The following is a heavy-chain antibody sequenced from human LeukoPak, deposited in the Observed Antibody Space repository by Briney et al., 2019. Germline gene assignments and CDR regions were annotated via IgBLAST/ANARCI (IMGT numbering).Heavy chain of an antibody. V-gene: IGHV3-9*01. CDR3: ATDRDSSRQKRFDY. CDR1: GFTFDDYA. CDR2: ISWNSGSI. Sequence: GRSLRLSCAASGFTFDDYAMHWVRQAPGKGLEWVSGISWNSGSIGYADSVKGRFTISRDNAKNSLYLQMNSLRAEDTAVYYCATDRDSSRQKRFDYWGQGTLVTVSS. J-gene: IGHJ4*02. D-gene: IGHD6-13*01.